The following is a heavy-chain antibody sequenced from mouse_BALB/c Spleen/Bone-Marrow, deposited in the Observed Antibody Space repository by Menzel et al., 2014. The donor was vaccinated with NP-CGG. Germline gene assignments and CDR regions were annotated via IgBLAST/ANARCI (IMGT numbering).Heavy chain of an antibody. CDR2: INPDSRTI. CDR3: ARPDYYGYLNY. V-gene: IGHV4-1*02. J-gene: IGHJ2*01. CDR1: GFDFSRYW. Sequence: EVQLQQSGGGLVQPGGSLKLSCAASGFDFSRYWMRWVRQAPGKGLEWIGEINPDSRTINYSPSLKDKFIISRDNAKNTLYLRLNKVRSEDTALYYCARPDYYGYLNYWGQGTTLTVSS. D-gene: IGHD1-1*01.